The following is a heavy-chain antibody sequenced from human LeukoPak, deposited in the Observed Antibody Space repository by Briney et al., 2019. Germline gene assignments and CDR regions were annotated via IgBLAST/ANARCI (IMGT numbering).Heavy chain of an antibody. CDR3: ARTTLGYDFWSGYLGYMDV. V-gene: IGHV4-59*08. Sequence: TPSETLSLTCTVSGGSISSYYWSWIRQPPGKGLEWIGYIYYSGSTYYNPSLKSRVTISVDTSKNQFSLKLSSVTAADTAVYYCARTTLGYDFWSGYLGYMDVWGKGTTVTVSS. D-gene: IGHD3-3*01. CDR2: IYYSGST. CDR1: GGSISSYY. J-gene: IGHJ6*03.